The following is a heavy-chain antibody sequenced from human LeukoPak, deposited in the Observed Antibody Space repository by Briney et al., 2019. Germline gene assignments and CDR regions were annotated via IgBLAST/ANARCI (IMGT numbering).Heavy chain of an antibody. V-gene: IGHV3-33*05. CDR1: GFTFSSYD. D-gene: IGHD3-10*01. Sequence: GGSLRLSCAASGFTFSSYDIHWVRQAPGKGLEWVTIILYDGSNKYYSDSVKGRFTISRDNAKNSLYLQMNSLRAEDTAVYYCARDFGYFWGQGTLVTVSS. CDR2: ILYDGSNK. J-gene: IGHJ4*02. CDR3: ARDFGYF.